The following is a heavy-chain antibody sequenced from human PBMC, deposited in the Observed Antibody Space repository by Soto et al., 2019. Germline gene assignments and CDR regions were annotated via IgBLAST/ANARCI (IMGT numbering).Heavy chain of an antibody. V-gene: IGHV1-18*01. D-gene: IGHD3-10*02. J-gene: IGHJ5*02. CDR2: ISAYNGNT. CDR3: AKDGFDVCAGSYMPNLFDP. Sequence: ASVKVSCKASGYTFTSYDINWVRQATGQGLEWMGWISAYNGNTNYAQKLQGRVTMTTDTSTSTAYMELRSLRSDDTAVYYCAKDGFDVCAGSYMPNLFDPRGKGTQVTVDS. CDR1: GYTFTSYD.